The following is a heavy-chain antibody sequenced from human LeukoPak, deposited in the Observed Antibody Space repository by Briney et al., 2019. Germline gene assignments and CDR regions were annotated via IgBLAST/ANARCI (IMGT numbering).Heavy chain of an antibody. Sequence: SETLSLTCSVSGGSISSYYWSWIRQPPGKGLEWIGYIYYSGSTYYNPSLKSRVTISVDTSKNQFSLKLSSVTAADTAVYYCARAEGPYYYMDVWGKGTTVTVSS. J-gene: IGHJ6*03. CDR3: ARAEGPYYYMDV. CDR1: GGSISSYY. D-gene: IGHD1-14*01. CDR2: IYYSGST. V-gene: IGHV4-59*12.